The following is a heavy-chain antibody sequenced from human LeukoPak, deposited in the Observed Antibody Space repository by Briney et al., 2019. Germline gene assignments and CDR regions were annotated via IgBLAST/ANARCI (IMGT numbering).Heavy chain of an antibody. CDR2: IYHSGST. V-gene: IGHV4-38-2*02. CDR1: GYSISSGYY. Sequence: SETLSLTCTVSGYSISSGYYWGWIRQPPGKGLEWIGSIYHSGSTYYNPSLKSRVTISVDTSKNQFSLKLSSVTAADTAVYYCARGGYSRPFDPWGQGTLVTVSS. J-gene: IGHJ5*02. D-gene: IGHD5-18*01. CDR3: ARGGYSRPFDP.